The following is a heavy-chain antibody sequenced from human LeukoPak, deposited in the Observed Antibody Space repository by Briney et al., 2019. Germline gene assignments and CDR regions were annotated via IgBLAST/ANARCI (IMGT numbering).Heavy chain of an antibody. V-gene: IGHV1-46*01. CDR1: GYTFTTYS. CDR2: INLSGGST. J-gene: IGHJ6*02. Sequence: RASVTVSCKASGYTFTTYSMHWVRQAPGQGLEWMAIINLSGGSTDYTQKFQGRVTMTRDTSTSTVYMELSSLRSEDTAVYYCVRHNHMDVWGQGTTVTVSS. CDR3: VRHNHMDV.